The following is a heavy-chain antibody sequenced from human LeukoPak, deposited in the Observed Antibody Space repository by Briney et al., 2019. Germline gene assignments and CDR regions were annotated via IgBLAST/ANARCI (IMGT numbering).Heavy chain of an antibody. D-gene: IGHD3-22*01. V-gene: IGHV4-59*01. J-gene: IGHJ4*02. CDR1: GGSISSYD. CDR2: IYYSGST. CDR3: ARETYDSSGYSPHFDY. Sequence: SETLSLTCIVSGGSISSYDWNWIRQPPGKGLEWIGYIYYSGSTNYNPSLKSRVTISVDTSKNQFSLKLYSVTAADTAVYYCARETYDSSGYSPHFDYWGQGTLVTVSS.